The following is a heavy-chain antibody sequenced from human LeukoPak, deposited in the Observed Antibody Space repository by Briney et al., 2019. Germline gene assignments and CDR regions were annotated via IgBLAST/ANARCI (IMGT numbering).Heavy chain of an antibody. J-gene: IGHJ4*02. V-gene: IGHV1-8*03. D-gene: IGHD3-10*01. CDR2: MNHNSGKT. Sequence: ASVKVSCKASGYTFTSYDINWVRRGTGEGLEWMGWMNHNSGKTGYAQKLQGRVTITSNTSISTASMELSSLRSEDTAVYYCARGNVLLWFGELSHFDYWGQGTLVTVSS. CDR3: ARGNVLLWFGELSHFDY. CDR1: GYTFTSYD.